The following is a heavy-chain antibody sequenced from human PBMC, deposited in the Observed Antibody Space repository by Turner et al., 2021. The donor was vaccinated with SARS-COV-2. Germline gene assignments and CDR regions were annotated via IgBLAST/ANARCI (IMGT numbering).Heavy chain of an antibody. CDR3: ARDLGYTGYGESPYFDY. J-gene: IGHJ4*02. CDR1: GGTFSSYV. V-gene: IGHV1-69*06. D-gene: IGHD5-12*01. Sequence: QVQLVRSGAAVKKPGSSVKVSCKASGGTFSSYVSSCVRQAPGQGLEWMGGSIPYFGTANYAQKFQGRVTITADKSTNTAYMELSSLRSEDTAVYYCARDLGYTGYGESPYFDYWGQGTLVTVSS. CDR2: SIPYFGTA.